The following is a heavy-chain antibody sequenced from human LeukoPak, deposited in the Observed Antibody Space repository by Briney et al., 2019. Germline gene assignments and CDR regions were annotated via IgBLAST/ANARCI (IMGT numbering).Heavy chain of an antibody. CDR2: INAGNGNT. CDR3: ARGGWELLRPPIFDY. V-gene: IGHV1-3*01. D-gene: IGHD1-26*01. J-gene: IGHJ4*02. CDR1: GYTFTSYA. Sequence: ASVKVSCKASGYTFTSYAMHWVRQAPGQRLEWMGWINAGNGNTKYSQKFQGRVTITRDTSASTAYMELRSLRSDDTAVYYCARGGWELLRPPIFDYWGQGTLVTVSS.